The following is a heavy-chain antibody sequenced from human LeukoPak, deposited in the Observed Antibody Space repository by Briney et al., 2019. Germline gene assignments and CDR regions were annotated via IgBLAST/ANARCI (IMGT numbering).Heavy chain of an antibody. J-gene: IGHJ6*03. CDR1: GGSISSGGYY. CDR3: ARDQGQQLGDYYYYMDV. Sequence: SETLSLTCTVSGGSISSGGYYWSWIRQPPGKGLEWIGYIYHSGSTYYDPSLKGRVTISVDRSKNQFSLKLSSVTAADTAVYYCARDQGQQLGDYYYYMDVWGKGTTVTVSS. D-gene: IGHD6-13*01. V-gene: IGHV4-30-2*01. CDR2: IYHSGST.